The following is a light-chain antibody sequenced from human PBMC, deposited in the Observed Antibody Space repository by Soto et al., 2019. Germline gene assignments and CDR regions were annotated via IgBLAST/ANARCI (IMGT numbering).Light chain of an antibody. CDR1: QSVPSTY. CDR3: QQYGHSPPFT. J-gene: IGKJ3*01. CDR2: GVS. V-gene: IGKV3-20*01. Sequence: IVLTQSPGTLSLSPGERATLSCRASQSVPSTYLAWYQQRPCQAPRLLIYGVSTRAPGIPDRFSGSGSGTDFTLTISRLVHEDFAVYFCQQYGHSPPFTFGPGTQVDFK.